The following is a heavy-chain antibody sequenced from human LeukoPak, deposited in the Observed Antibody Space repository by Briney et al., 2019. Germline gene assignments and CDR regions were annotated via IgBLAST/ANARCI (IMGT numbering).Heavy chain of an antibody. V-gene: IGHV3-48*01. D-gene: IGHD6-13*01. CDR2: ISSSGSTI. Sequence: GGSLRLSCAASRFIFTSYSMNWVRQAPGKGLEWVSYISSSGSTIYYADSVKGRFTISRDNAKNSLYLQMNSLRAEDTAVYYCASGSSSWYDAFEIWGQGTMVTVSS. CDR1: RFIFTSYS. CDR3: ASGSSSWYDAFEI. J-gene: IGHJ3*02.